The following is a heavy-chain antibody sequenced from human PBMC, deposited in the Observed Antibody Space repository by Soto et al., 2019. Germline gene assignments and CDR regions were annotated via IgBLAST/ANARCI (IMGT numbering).Heavy chain of an antibody. J-gene: IGHJ6*03. CDR2: ISAYNGNT. CDR1: GYTFTSYG. V-gene: IGHV1-18*01. Sequence: GASVKVSCKASGYTFTSYGISWVRQAPGQGLEWMGWISAYNGNTNYAQKLQGRVTMTTDTSTSTAYMELRSLRSDDTAVYYCARDRSYDFWSGYSRGYYYMDVWGKGTTVTVSS. D-gene: IGHD3-3*01. CDR3: ARDRSYDFWSGYSRGYYYMDV.